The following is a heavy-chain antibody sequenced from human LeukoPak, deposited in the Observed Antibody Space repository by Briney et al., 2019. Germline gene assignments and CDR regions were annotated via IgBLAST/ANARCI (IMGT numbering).Heavy chain of an antibody. J-gene: IGHJ4*02. CDR3: ARDRGAIDY. CDR1: GFTFSSYA. V-gene: IGHV3-23*01. Sequence: GGSLRLSCAASGFTFSSYAMSWVRQAPGKGLEWVSAISGSGGSTYYADSVKGRFTISRDNAKNSLYLQMDSLRDDDTAVYYCARDRGAIDYWGQGTLVTVSS. CDR2: ISGSGGST.